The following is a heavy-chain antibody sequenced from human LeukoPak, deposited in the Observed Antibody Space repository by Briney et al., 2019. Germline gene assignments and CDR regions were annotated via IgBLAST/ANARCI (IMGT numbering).Heavy chain of an antibody. CDR1: VGSFSDYD. V-gene: IGHV4-34*01. D-gene: IGHD3-22*01. J-gene: IGHJ1*01. CDR3: ARTVVTWTLEYFQH. CDR2: INHSGST. Sequence: SSESLSLTCAVYVGSFSDYDWSWIRQPPGKGLEWMAEINHSGSTNYNPSLKSRVTTSVDTSKNQFSLKLSSVTAADTAVYYCARTVVTWTLEYFQHWGQGTLVTVSS.